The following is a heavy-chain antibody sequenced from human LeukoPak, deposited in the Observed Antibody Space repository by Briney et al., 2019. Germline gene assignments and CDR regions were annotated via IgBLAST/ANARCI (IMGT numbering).Heavy chain of an antibody. CDR1: GGSISSGAYY. V-gene: IGHV4-30-4*01. J-gene: IGHJ6*02. Sequence: TPSETLSPTCTVSGGSISSGAYYWSWIRQPPGKGLEWIGYIYYRGSTYYNPSLKSRVTISVDTSKNQFSLKLSSVTAADTAVYYCARDLPYCSSTSCYSRYYYYGIDVWGQGTTVTVSS. D-gene: IGHD2-2*01. CDR3: ARDLPYCSSTSCYSRYYYYGIDV. CDR2: IYYRGST.